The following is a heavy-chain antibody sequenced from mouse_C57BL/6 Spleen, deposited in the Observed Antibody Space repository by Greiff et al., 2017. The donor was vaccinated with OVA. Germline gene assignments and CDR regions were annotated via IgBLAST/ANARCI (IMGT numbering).Heavy chain of an antibody. V-gene: IGHV3-6*01. CDR2: ISYDGSN. D-gene: IGHD4-1*01. CDR1: GYSITSGYY. Sequence: EVKLMESGPGLVKPSQSLSLTCSVTGYSITSGYYWNWIRQFPGNKLEWMGYISYDGSNNYNPSLKNRISITRDTSKNQFFLKLNSVTTEDTATYYCASWDGGWFAYWGQGTLVTVSA. CDR3: ASWDGGWFAY. J-gene: IGHJ3*01.